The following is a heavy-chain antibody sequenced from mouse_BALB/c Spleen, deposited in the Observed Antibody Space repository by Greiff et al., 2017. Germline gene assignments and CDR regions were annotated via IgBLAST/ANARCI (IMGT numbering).Heavy chain of an antibody. J-gene: IGHJ4*01. D-gene: IGHD2-4*01. V-gene: IGHV1-7*01. Sequence: QVQLQQSGAELAKPGASVKMSCKASGYTFTSYWMHWVKQRPGQGLEWIGYINPSTGYTEYNQKFKDKATLTADKSSSTAYMQLSSLTSEDSAVYYCAREGYDSYAMDYWGQGTSVTVSS. CDR1: GYTFTSYW. CDR3: AREGYDSYAMDY. CDR2: INPSTGYT.